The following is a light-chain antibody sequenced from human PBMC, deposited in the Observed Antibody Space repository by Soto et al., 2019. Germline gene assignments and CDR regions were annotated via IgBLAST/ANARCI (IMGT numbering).Light chain of an antibody. V-gene: IGKV3-11*01. CDR2: DAS. Sequence: EIVLTQSPATLFLSPGERANLSCRASQSVSSYLAWYQQKPGQAPRLLIYDASNRATGIPARFSGSGSGTDVTLTISSLEPEDFAVYYCQQRSNWPLTFGGGTKVEIK. J-gene: IGKJ4*01. CDR1: QSVSSY. CDR3: QQRSNWPLT.